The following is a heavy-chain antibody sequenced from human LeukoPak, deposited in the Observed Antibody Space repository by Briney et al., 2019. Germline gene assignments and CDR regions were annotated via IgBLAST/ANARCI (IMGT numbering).Heavy chain of an antibody. J-gene: IGHJ4*02. CDR2: INSDGSST. Sequence: GGSLRLSCAASGFTFRSYWMLWVRQAPGKGLVWVSRINSDGSSTSYADSVKGRFTISRDNAKNTLYLQMNSLRAEDTAVYYCASPNRNYFDYWGQGTLVTVSS. CDR3: ASPNRNYFDY. V-gene: IGHV3-74*01. D-gene: IGHD1-14*01. CDR1: GFTFRSYW.